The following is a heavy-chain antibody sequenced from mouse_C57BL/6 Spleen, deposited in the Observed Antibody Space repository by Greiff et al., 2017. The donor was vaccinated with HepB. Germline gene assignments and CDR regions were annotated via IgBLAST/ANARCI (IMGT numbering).Heavy chain of an antibody. CDR1: GYTFTSYG. V-gene: IGHV1-81*01. CDR2: IYPRSGNT. D-gene: IGHD2-4*01. J-gene: IGHJ3*01. CDR3: ARVGDYDRYWFAY. Sequence: VQLQQSGAELARPGASVKLSCKASGYTFTSYGISWVKQRTGQGLEWIGEIYPRSGNTYYNEKFKGKATLTADKSSSTAYMELRSLTSEDSAVYFCARVGDYDRYWFAYWGQWTLVTVSA.